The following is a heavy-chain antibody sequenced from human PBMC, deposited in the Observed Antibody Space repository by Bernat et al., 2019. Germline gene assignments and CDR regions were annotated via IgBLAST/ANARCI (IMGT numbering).Heavy chain of an antibody. CDR1: GFTFSSYA. V-gene: IGHV3-23*01. CDR3: ARVFAAGNYYYYGMDV. J-gene: IGHJ6*02. Sequence: EVQLLESGGGLVQPGGSLRLSCAASGFTFSSYAMSWVRQAPGKGLEWVSAISGSGGSTYYADSVKGRFTISRDNSKNTLYLQVSSLRAVDTAVYYCARVFAAGNYYYYGMDVWGQGTTVTVSS. D-gene: IGHD1-1*01. CDR2: ISGSGGST.